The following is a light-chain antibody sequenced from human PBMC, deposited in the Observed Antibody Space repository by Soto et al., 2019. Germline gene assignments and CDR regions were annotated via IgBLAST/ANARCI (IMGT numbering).Light chain of an antibody. CDR1: QSISSSY. CDR3: LQDYHLPIS. V-gene: IGKV3D-7*01. J-gene: IGKJ5*01. Sequence: VLTQSPATLSLSPGEGATLSCRASQSISSSYLSWYQQKPGQAPRLVIYRASTRGTGIPARFSGSGRGSGTDFTLTISCLHSEDFAVYYCLQDYHLPISFGQGTRLEIK. CDR2: RAS.